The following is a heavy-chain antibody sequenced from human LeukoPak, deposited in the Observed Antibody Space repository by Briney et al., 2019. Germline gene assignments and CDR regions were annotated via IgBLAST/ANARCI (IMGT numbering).Heavy chain of an antibody. CDR1: GFTFSSYS. V-gene: IGHV3-30*02. CDR2: IRYDGSNK. Sequence: GGSLRLSCAASGFTFSSYSMNWVRQAPGKGLEWVAFIRYDGSNKYYADSVKGRFTISRDNSKNTLCLQMNSLRAEDAAVYYCAKDTRGDYGWDFDYWGQGTLVTVSS. J-gene: IGHJ4*02. CDR3: AKDTRGDYGWDFDY. D-gene: IGHD3-10*01.